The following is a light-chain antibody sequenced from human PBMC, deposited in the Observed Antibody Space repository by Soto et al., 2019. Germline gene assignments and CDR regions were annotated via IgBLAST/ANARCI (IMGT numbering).Light chain of an antibody. V-gene: IGLV2-11*01. CDR2: DVT. J-gene: IGLJ2*01. CDR1: ISDVGGYNY. Sequence: QSALTQPRSVSGSPGQSVTISCTGTISDVGGYNYVSWYQHHPGKAPKLLISDVTKRPSWVPDRFSGSKSGNTASLTISALQAEDEADYSCSSYAGDNNLVFGGGTKVTVL. CDR3: SSYAGDNNLV.